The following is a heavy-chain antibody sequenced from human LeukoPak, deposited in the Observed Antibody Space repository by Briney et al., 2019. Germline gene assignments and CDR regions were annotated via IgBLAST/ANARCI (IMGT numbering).Heavy chain of an antibody. Sequence: GASVKVSCKASGYTFTSYDINWVRQATGQGLEWMGWMNPNSGNTGYAQKFQGRVTMTRNTSISTAYMELSSLRSEDTAVYYCARGDHDFWSGYSLYYFDYWGQGTLVTVSS. J-gene: IGHJ4*02. D-gene: IGHD3-3*01. V-gene: IGHV1-8*01. CDR3: ARGDHDFWSGYSLYYFDY. CDR1: GYTFTSYD. CDR2: MNPNSGNT.